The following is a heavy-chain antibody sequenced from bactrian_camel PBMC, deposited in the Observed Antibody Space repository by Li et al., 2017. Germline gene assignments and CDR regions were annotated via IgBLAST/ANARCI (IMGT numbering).Heavy chain of an antibody. D-gene: IGHD6*01. Sequence: VQLVESGGKLVQPGGSLRLSCAASGFSFSISWMYWVRQNPVKGLEWVSTINRNGDTTYYADSVKGRFTISRDNAKYTVYLQLSSLKTEDTAMYYRAKDPYGASWTALRYGIDYWGNGTQVTVS. CDR1: GFSFSISW. CDR2: INRNGDTT. V-gene: IGHV3S1*01. J-gene: IGHJ7*01.